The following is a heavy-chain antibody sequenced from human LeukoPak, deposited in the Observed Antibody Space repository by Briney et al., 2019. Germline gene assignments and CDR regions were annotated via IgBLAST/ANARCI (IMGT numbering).Heavy chain of an antibody. CDR1: GFTFSSYW. Sequence: GGSLRLSCAASGFTFSSYWMHWVRQAPGKGLVWVSRINSDGSSTSYVDSVKGRFTISRDNAKNTLYLQMNSLRAEDTAVYYCATSAIAAAGTGFDYWGQGTLVTVSS. CDR3: ATSAIAAAGTGFDY. D-gene: IGHD6-13*01. CDR2: INSDGSST. J-gene: IGHJ4*02. V-gene: IGHV3-74*01.